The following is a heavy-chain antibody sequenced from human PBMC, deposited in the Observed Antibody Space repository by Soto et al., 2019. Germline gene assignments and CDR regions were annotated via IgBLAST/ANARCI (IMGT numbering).Heavy chain of an antibody. CDR2: ISSSGSTI. CDR3: ARDVVDSGYDSGIIDY. Sequence: VGSLRLSCAASGFTFSDYYMSWIRQAPGKGLEWVSYISSSGSTIYYADSVKGRFTISRDNAKNSLYLQMNSLRAEDTAVYYCARDVVDSGYDSGIIDYWGQGTLVTVSS. CDR1: GFTFSDYY. D-gene: IGHD5-12*01. V-gene: IGHV3-11*01. J-gene: IGHJ4*02.